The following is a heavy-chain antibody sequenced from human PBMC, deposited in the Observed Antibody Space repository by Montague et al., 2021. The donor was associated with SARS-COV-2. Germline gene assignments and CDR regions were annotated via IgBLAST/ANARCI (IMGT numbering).Heavy chain of an antibody. CDR3: ARRGRKLLPVATTIGGFDI. V-gene: IGHV4-39*01. Sequence: SETLSLTCTVSGASISSSSYYWGWIRQPPGKGLEWIGSIYYSGSTYYNPSLKSRVTISVDTSKNQFSLKLSSVTAADTAVYYCARRGRKLLPVATTIGGFDIWGQGTMITASS. D-gene: IGHD5-12*01. J-gene: IGHJ3*02. CDR1: GASISSSSYY. CDR2: IYYSGST.